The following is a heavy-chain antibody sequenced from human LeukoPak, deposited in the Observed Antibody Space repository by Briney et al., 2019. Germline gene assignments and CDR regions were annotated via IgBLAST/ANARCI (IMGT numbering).Heavy chain of an antibody. J-gene: IGHJ4*02. CDR1: GYTFTSYA. Sequence: GASVKVSCKASGYTFTSYAMHWVRQAPGQRLEWMGWINAGNGNTKYSQKFQSRVTMTRNTSISTAYMELSSLRSEDTAVYYCARGRPAPKTRLCYDYWGQGTLVTVSS. CDR2: INAGNGNT. CDR3: ARGRPAPKTRLCYDY. D-gene: IGHD3-16*01. V-gene: IGHV1-3*01.